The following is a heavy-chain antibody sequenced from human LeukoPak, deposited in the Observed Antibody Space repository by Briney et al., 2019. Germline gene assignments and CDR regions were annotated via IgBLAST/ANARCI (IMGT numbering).Heavy chain of an antibody. V-gene: IGHV1-2*02. CDR2: INPNSGGT. CDR3: ARERGTLAVAGDAFDI. J-gene: IGHJ3*02. CDR1: GYTFTGYY. Sequence: ASVKVSCKASGYTFTGYYMHWVRQAPGEGLEWMGWINPNSGGTKYAQKFQGRVTMTRDTSINAAYMEVRRLTSDDTAVYYCARERGTLAVAGDAFDIWGQGTMVTVSS. D-gene: IGHD6-19*01.